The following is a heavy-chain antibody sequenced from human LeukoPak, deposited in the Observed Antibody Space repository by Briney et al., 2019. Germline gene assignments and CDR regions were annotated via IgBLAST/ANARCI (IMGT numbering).Heavy chain of an antibody. D-gene: IGHD2-2*01. J-gene: IGHJ5*02. CDR3: ARGDIVVVPAAMHNWFDP. V-gene: IGHV4-39*07. CDR2: LYYSGSA. Sequence: SETLSLTCTVSGGSISSSRYYWAWIRQSPGKGLEWIGSLYYSGSAYYNPSLKSRVTISVDSSRNQFSLSLNSVTAADTAVYYCARGDIVVVPAAMHNWFDPWGQGTLVTVSS. CDR1: GGSISSSRYY.